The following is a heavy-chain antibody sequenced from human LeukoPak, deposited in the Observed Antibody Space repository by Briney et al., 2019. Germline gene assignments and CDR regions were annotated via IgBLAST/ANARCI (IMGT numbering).Heavy chain of an antibody. CDR3: ARPVDGYCSSTSCPYYYYYYMDA. V-gene: IGHV4-34*01. D-gene: IGHD2-2*01. CDR2: INHSGST. CDR1: GGSFSGYY. Sequence: SETLSLTCAVYGGSFSGYYWSWIRQPPGKGLEWIGEINHSGSTNYNPSLKRRVSISVDTSKNQFSLKLSSVTAADTAVYYCARPVDGYCSSTSCPYYYYYYMDAWGKGTTVTVSS. J-gene: IGHJ6*03.